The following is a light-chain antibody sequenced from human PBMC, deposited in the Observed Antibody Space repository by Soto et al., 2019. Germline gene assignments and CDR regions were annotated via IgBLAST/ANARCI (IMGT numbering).Light chain of an antibody. CDR1: QSVSSY. Sequence: EIVMTQSPATLSVSPGERATLSCRANQSVSSYLAWYQQKPGQAPRLLIYAASTRATGIPARFSASGSGTEFTLTISSLQSEDFAVYYCQQYNNWPSSFGQGTKVDIK. V-gene: IGKV3-15*01. CDR2: AAS. CDR3: QQYNNWPSS. J-gene: IGKJ1*01.